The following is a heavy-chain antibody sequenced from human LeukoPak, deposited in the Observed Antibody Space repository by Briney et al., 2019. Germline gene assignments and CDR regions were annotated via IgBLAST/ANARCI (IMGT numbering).Heavy chain of an antibody. CDR1: GGSISSHY. CDR2: IYYTGST. V-gene: IGHV4-59*11. Sequence: PSETLSLTCTVSGGSISSHYWSWIRQPPGKGLEWIGYIYYTGSTNYNPSLKSRVTISVVTSKNQFSLKLSSVTAADTAVYYCAREVAVGSQSFDYWGQGTLVTVSS. D-gene: IGHD6-19*01. CDR3: AREVAVGSQSFDY. J-gene: IGHJ4*02.